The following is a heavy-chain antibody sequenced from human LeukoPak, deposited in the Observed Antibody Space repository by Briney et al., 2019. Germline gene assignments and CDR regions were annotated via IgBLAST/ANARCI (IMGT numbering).Heavy chain of an antibody. CDR1: GYGFTNYG. Sequence: GESLKISCKGSGYGFTNYGIAWVRQMPGKGLEWMGIIYPGDSDTRYSPSFQGQVTISADKSISTAYLQWSSLKASDTAMYYCARHLGGAVAGSTDYWGQGTLVTVSS. CDR3: ARHLGGAVAGSTDY. V-gene: IGHV5-51*01. D-gene: IGHD6-19*01. CDR2: IYPGDSDT. J-gene: IGHJ4*02.